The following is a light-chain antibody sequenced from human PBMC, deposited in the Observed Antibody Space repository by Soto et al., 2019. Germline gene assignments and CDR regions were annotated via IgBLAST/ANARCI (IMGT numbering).Light chain of an antibody. CDR3: KQYNNWPRT. Sequence: EIVLTQSPGILYLSPGDRATLSCRASQTISSGFLAWYQQKVGQAPRLLIYDASNRATGVPARFSGSGSGTEFTLTIRSLQSEDFAVYYCKQYNNWPRTFGQGTKVDIK. CDR1: QTISSGF. V-gene: IGKV3D-15*01. CDR2: DAS. J-gene: IGKJ1*01.